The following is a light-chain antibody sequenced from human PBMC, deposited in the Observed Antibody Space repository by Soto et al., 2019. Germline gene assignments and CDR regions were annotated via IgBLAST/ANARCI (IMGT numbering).Light chain of an antibody. CDR3: QQYHNSPPT. J-gene: IGKJ1*01. V-gene: IGKV3-20*01. CDR1: QSVSSSY. Sequence: EIVLTQSPGTLSLSPGERATLSCRASQSVSSSYLAWYQRKPGQAPRLLLYGASSRATGIPDRFSGGGSGTDFTLTISRLEPEDFAVYYCQQYHNSPPTFGQGTKVDIK. CDR2: GAS.